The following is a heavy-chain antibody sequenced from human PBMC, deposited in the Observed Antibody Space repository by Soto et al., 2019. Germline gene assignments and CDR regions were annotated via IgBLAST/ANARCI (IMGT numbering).Heavy chain of an antibody. Sequence: GSLRHSCVASGFTYTRASMNWVRPDPGPGLDWVPSLSTISNYIYYADSVQGRFTISRDYAKHSLYLHMNSLRVEDTAVYYCARFHPESLLAEYYFDFWGQGILVTVSS. V-gene: IGHV3-21*01. CDR2: LSTISNYI. D-gene: IGHD3-3*02. CDR1: GFTYTRAS. CDR3: ARFHPESLLAEYYFDF. J-gene: IGHJ4*02.